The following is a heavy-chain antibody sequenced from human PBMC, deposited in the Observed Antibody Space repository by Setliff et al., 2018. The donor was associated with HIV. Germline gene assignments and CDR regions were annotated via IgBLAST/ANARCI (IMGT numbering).Heavy chain of an antibody. V-gene: IGHV4-59*08. J-gene: IGHJ4*02. CDR1: GGSINNYY. CDR3: ARLPQD. CDR2: INYRGNT. Sequence: PSETLSLTCTVSGGSINNYYWTWVRQPPGKGLEWIGYINYRGNTHYNPSLKSRVTISVDMSKNQISLQLTSVTAEDTALYYCARLPQDWGQGTLVTVSS.